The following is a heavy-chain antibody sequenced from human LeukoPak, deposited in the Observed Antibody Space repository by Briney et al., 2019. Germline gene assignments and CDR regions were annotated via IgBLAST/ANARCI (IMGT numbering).Heavy chain of an antibody. CDR3: ARDCSGGSCYRASYYGMDV. D-gene: IGHD2-15*01. Sequence: GGSLRLSCAASGFTVSSNYMSWVRQAPGKGLEWVSVIYSGGSTYYADSVKGRLTISRDNSKNTLYLQMNSLRAEDTAVYYCARDCSGGSCYRASYYGMDVWGQRTTVTVSS. CDR2: IYSGGST. J-gene: IGHJ6*02. CDR1: GFTVSSNY. V-gene: IGHV3-66*01.